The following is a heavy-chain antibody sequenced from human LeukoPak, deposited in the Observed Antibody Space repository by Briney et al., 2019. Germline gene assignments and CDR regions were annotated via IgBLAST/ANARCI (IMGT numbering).Heavy chain of an antibody. CDR3: ARGVGIIDY. V-gene: IGHV3-66*01. Sequence: GGSLRLSCAAPGFTVSGNYMGWVRQAPGKGLEWVSVIYSGGTTYYGDSVRGRFTISRDNSKNTLYLQMNSLRAEDTAVYYCARGVGIIDYWGQGTLVAVSS. D-gene: IGHD7-27*01. CDR2: IYSGGTT. CDR1: GFTVSGNY. J-gene: IGHJ4*02.